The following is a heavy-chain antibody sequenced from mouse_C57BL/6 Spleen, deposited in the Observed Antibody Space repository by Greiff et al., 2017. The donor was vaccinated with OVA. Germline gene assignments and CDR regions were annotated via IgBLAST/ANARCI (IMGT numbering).Heavy chain of an antibody. CDR1: GFTFSSYA. Sequence: EVKLVESGGGLVKPGGSLKLSCAASGFTFSSYAMSWVRQTPEKRLEWVATISAGGSYTYYPDNVKGRFTISRDNAKNNLYLQMSHLKSEDTAMYYCAREGITTVVAFDYWGQGTTLTVSS. D-gene: IGHD1-1*01. CDR2: ISAGGSYT. CDR3: AREGITTVVAFDY. V-gene: IGHV5-4*01. J-gene: IGHJ2*01.